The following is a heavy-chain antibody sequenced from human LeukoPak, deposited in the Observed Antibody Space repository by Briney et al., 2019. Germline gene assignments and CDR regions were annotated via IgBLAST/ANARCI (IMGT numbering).Heavy chain of an antibody. CDR3: ARGTIVGYCSGGSCYVDY. J-gene: IGHJ4*02. D-gene: IGHD2-15*01. CDR1: GYSFTDYW. Sequence: GESLKISCKGSGYSFTDYWIGWVRQMPGKGLEWMGIIYPGNSDTRYSPSFQGQVTISADKSISTAYLQWSSLKASDTAMYYCARGTIVGYCSGGSCYVDYWGQGTLVTVSS. CDR2: IYPGNSDT. V-gene: IGHV5-51*01.